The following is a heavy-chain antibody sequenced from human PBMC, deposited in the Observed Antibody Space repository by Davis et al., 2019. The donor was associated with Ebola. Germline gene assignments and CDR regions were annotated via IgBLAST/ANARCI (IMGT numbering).Heavy chain of an antibody. CDR3: AKEAGRYGSGSYVTN. V-gene: IGHV3-23*01. CDR1: GFTFSTYA. Sequence: GESLKISCAASGFTFSTYAMGWVRQAPGKGLEWVSLSVMSGSGDTTYYADSVRGRFTIPRDNSKNTLYLEMDSLRAADTALYYCAKEAGRYGSGSYVTNWGQGTLVTVSS. J-gene: IGHJ4*02. CDR2: MSGSGDTT. D-gene: IGHD3-10*01.